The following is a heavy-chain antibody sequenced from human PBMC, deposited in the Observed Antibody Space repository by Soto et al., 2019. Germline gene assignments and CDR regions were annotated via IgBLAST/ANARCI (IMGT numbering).Heavy chain of an antibody. CDR2: IYHSGNT. CDR3: ARERWGGGGFDS. CDR1: GGSVSSGGYS. Sequence: QLQLQESGSGLVTPSQTLSLTCTVSGGSVSSGGYSWNWIRQPPGQGLEWIAYIYHSGNTYYNPSLRGRATLSQDRSKNQFSRKVGGGTAADTAVYYGARERWGGGGFDSGGQEPLVTVPS. V-gene: IGHV4-30-2*01. J-gene: IGHJ4*02. D-gene: IGHD3-16*01.